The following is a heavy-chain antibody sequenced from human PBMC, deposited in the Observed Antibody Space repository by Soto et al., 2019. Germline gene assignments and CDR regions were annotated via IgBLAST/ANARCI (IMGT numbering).Heavy chain of an antibody. D-gene: IGHD1-7*01. V-gene: IGHV3-74*03. J-gene: IGHJ4*02. CDR2: INNDGSYT. CDR3: ARNYAGLGY. CDR1: GFTFSTYG. Sequence: LRLSCAASGFTFSTYGMLWVRQAPGKGLVWVSYINNDGSYTTYADSVKGRFTISRDNAENTLYLQMNSLRAEDTAVYYCARNYAGLGYWGQGTLVTVSS.